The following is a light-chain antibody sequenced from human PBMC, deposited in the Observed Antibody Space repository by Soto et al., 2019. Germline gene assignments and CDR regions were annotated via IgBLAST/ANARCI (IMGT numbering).Light chain of an antibody. CDR3: QQYNSYSRT. Sequence: DIQMTQSPSTLSASVGDRVTITCRASQSISSSLAWYQQKPGKAPNLLIYKASSLESGVPSRFSGSGSGTEFTLTISSLQPDDFATCYCQQYNSYSRTFGQGTKVDIK. J-gene: IGKJ1*01. CDR1: QSISSS. CDR2: KAS. V-gene: IGKV1-5*03.